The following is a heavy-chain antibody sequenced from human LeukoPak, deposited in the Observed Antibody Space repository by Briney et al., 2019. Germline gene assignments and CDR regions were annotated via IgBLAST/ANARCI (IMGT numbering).Heavy chain of an antibody. Sequence: GGSLRLSCAASGFTFSNFGMHWVRQAPGKGLEWVAVISYDGNNKYDADSVKGRFTISRDNSKNTLYLQMNSLRAEDTAVYYCAREYSSSPYYYYYMDVWGKGTTVTVSS. CDR3: AREYSSSPYYYYYMDV. D-gene: IGHD6-6*01. CDR2: ISYDGNNK. V-gene: IGHV3-30*03. J-gene: IGHJ6*03. CDR1: GFTFSNFG.